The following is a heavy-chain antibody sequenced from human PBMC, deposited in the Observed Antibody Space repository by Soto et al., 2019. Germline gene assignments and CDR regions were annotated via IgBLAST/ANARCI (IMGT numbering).Heavy chain of an antibody. J-gene: IGHJ4*03. CDR2: INPSGGTT. D-gene: IGHD5-18*01. CDR3: ARDSGNTAIRQWGQSFHY. CDR1: GYTFTTYY. Sequence: ASVNVSCKASGYTFTTYYIHWVRHAPGQGLEWMGIINPSGGTTFYALNFQGRVTMTTDSSTTTVYVELNSLRSEDTAVYYCARDSGNTAIRQWGQSFHYWGQGTMVTVSS. V-gene: IGHV1-46*01.